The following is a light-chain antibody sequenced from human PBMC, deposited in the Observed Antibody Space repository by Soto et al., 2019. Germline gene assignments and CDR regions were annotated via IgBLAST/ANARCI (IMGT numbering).Light chain of an antibody. J-gene: IGKJ1*01. CDR1: QRGYDGY. CDR3: QHYGYPQWT. Sequence: EIVLTQSPDTLSLSPGERATLSCRASQRGYDGYLAWYQQRPGQPPRLLIYGVFTRADGIPDRFSGSGSGTDFTLTITRLEPEDFAVYYCQHYGYPQWTFGQGTKVEVK. V-gene: IGKV3-20*01. CDR2: GVF.